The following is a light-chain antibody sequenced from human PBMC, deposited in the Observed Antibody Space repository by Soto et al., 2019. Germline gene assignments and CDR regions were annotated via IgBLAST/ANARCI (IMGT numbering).Light chain of an antibody. J-gene: IGLJ1*01. Sequence: QSVLAQPASVSGSPGQSITISCTGASGYVGTYSLVSWYQQHPGKAPKVVIYEGHKRPSGVPDRFSGPTSVNTASLTIPGLQTDDEADYYCCLYVGATTYVFGTGTKVTVL. V-gene: IGLV2-23*01. CDR3: CLYVGATTYV. CDR2: EGH. CDR1: SGYVGTYSL.